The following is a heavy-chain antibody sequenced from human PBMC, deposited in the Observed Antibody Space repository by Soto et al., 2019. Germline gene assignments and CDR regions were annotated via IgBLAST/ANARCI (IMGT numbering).Heavy chain of an antibody. D-gene: IGHD3-22*01. J-gene: IGHJ2*01. CDR3: ARDGDYYDGTRYFDL. Sequence: QVQLVESGGGVVQPGRSLRLSCAASGFTFSSYGMHWVRQAPGKGLEWVAVIWYDGSNKYYADSVKGRFTISRDNSKNTLYLQMTSLRAEDTAVYYCARDGDYYDGTRYFDLWGRGTLVTVSS. V-gene: IGHV3-33*01. CDR2: IWYDGSNK. CDR1: GFTFSSYG.